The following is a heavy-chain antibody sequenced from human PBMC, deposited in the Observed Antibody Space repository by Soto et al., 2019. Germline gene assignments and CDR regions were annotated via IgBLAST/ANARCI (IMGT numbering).Heavy chain of an antibody. Sequence: SETLSLTCTVSGDSIRGYYWNWVRQPPGKGLEWIGYIYYSGTTNYSPSLRGRVTISVDTSKSQFSLKLRSVTAADTAVYFCASYDYGDPRFDYWGQGTLVTVSS. J-gene: IGHJ4*02. D-gene: IGHD4-17*01. V-gene: IGHV4-59*08. CDR3: ASYDYGDPRFDY. CDR1: GDSIRGYY. CDR2: IYYSGTT.